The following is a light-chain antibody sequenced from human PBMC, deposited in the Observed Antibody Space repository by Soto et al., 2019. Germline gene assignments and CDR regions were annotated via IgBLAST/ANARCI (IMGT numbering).Light chain of an antibody. CDR2: DAS. V-gene: IGKV3-11*01. CDR1: QSVSSY. J-gene: IGKJ5*01. Sequence: EIVLTQSPATLSLSPGERATLSCRASQSVSSYLAWYQQKAGQAPRLLIHDASDRATGVPDRFSGSGSGTDFTLTISSLEPEDFAVYYCQQRSSWPITFGQGTRLEIK. CDR3: QQRSSWPIT.